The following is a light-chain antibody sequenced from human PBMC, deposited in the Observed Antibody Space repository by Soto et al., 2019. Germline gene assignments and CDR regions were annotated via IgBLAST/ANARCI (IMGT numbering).Light chain of an antibody. Sequence: EIVMTQSPATLSVSPGERATLSCRASQSLSNNLAWYQQKPGQAPRLLIYGASTRATGIPARFSGSGSGTEFTLTISSLQSEDFAVYYCQQYNNWPPWTFGQATKVEIK. CDR3: QQYNNWPPWT. J-gene: IGKJ1*01. CDR1: QSLSNN. CDR2: GAS. V-gene: IGKV3-15*01.